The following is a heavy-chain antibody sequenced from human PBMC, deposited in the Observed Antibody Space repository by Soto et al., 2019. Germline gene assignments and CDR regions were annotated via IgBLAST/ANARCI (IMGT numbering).Heavy chain of an antibody. CDR3: ARGLGRQWLVLGY. CDR2: INHSGST. CDR1: GGSFSGYY. D-gene: IGHD6-19*01. V-gene: IGHV4-34*01. Sequence: SETLSLTCAVYGGSFSGYYWSWIRQPPGKGLEWIGEINHSGSTNYNPSLKSRVTISVDTSKNQFSLKLSSVTAADTAVYYCARGLGRQWLVLGYWGQGTLVTVSS. J-gene: IGHJ4*02.